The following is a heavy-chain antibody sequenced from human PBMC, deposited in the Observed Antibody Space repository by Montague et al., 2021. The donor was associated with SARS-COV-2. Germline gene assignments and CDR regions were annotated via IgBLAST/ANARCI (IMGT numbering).Heavy chain of an antibody. D-gene: IGHD1-26*01. CDR2: ITGSGGGT. Sequence: SLRLSCAASGFTFSSYAMSWVRQAPGKGLEWVSAITGSGGGTYYAGSVEGRFTISKDNSKNMLYLQMNSLRAEDTAVYYCAKDQVYSGSYFADWGQGTLVTVSS. J-gene: IGHJ4*02. CDR1: GFTFSSYA. CDR3: AKDQVYSGSYFAD. V-gene: IGHV3-23*01.